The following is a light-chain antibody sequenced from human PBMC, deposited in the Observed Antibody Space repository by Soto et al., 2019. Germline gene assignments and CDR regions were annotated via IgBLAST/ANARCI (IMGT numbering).Light chain of an antibody. Sequence: DVVVTQSPVSLPVTLGQPASISCRSSQSLVASNGDTCLHWFQQRPGQSPRRLLYRASNRDSGVPDRFSGSGSGTDFTLKISRVEAEDVGVYYCMQYIHWPHTFGQGTKLEIK. CDR3: MQYIHWPHT. V-gene: IGKV2-30*01. J-gene: IGKJ2*01. CDR2: RAS. CDR1: QSLVASNGDTC.